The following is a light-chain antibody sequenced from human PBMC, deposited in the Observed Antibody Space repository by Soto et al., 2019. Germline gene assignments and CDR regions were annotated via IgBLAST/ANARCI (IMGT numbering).Light chain of an antibody. CDR1: QSVSSSY. Sequence: EIVLTQSPGTLSLSPGERAILPCRASQSVSSSYLAWYQQKPGQAPRLLIYGASSRATGIPDRFSGSGSGTDFTLTISRLEPEDFAVYYCQLYGSSPRTFGQGSMADI. V-gene: IGKV3-20*01. J-gene: IGKJ1*01. CDR2: GAS. CDR3: QLYGSSPRT.